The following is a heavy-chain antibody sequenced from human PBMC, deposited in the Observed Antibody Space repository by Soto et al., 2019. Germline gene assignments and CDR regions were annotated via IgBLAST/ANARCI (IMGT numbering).Heavy chain of an antibody. V-gene: IGHV4-4*02. CDR1: GCSMSISNW. D-gene: IGHD3-10*01. Sequence: PSETLSLTCTVSGCSMSISNWWNWVRQPPGKGLEWIGEAHHSGRTNYNPSLKSRVTISVDKSKNHFSLKLSSVTAADTAVYYCARGTTMVRGVITFLDYWGQGTLVTVSS. J-gene: IGHJ4*02. CDR2: AHHSGRT. CDR3: ARGTTMVRGVITFLDY.